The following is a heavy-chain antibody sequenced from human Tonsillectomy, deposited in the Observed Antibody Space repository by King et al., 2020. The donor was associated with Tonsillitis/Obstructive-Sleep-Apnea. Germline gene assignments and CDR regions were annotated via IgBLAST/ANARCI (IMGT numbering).Heavy chain of an antibody. CDR1: GYTFTTYW. CDR2: IDPSDSYT. CDR3: ARHTQGVLGAIDY. Sequence: DVQLVESGVEVKKPGESLRISCQGSGYTFTTYWISWVRQMPGKGLEWMGRIDPSDSYTNYSPSFQGHVTISSDKPIKTAYLQWSSLKASDTATYYCARHTQGVLGAIDYWGQGTLVTVSS. D-gene: IGHD1-26*01. J-gene: IGHJ4*02. V-gene: IGHV5-10-1*03.